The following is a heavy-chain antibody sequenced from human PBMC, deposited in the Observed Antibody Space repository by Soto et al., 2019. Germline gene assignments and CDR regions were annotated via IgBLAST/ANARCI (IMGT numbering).Heavy chain of an antibody. CDR2: IYWNDNE. CDR3: AHGSGWLFDY. Sequence: QITLKESGPTLVKPTQTLTLTCTFSGFSLRDYAVGVGWIRQPPGKALEWLSFIYWNDNEYYSPSLRSRLTTSKDTSKNQVVLTMTNMDPVDTATYCCAHGSGWLFDYWGQGTLVTVSS. D-gene: IGHD6-19*01. J-gene: IGHJ4*02. V-gene: IGHV2-5*01. CDR1: GFSLRDYAVG.